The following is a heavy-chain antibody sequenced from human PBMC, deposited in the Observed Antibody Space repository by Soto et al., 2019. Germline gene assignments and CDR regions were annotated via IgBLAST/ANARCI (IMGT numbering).Heavy chain of an antibody. Sequence: SVKVSCKASGGTFSSYAISWVRQAPGQGLEWMGGIIPIFGTANYAQKFQGRVTITADESTSTAYMELSSLRSEDTAVYYCARDKDIVVVPAAQGRAFDIWGQGTMVTVSS. J-gene: IGHJ3*02. D-gene: IGHD2-2*01. CDR2: IIPIFGTA. V-gene: IGHV1-69*13. CDR1: GGTFSSYA. CDR3: ARDKDIVVVPAAQGRAFDI.